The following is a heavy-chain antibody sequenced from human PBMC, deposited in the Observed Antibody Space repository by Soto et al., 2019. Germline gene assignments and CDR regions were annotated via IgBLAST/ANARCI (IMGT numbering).Heavy chain of an antibody. CDR3: AREPVKNYSGDAYYGCFGP. J-gene: IGHJ5*02. CDR1: GDFISSSGCY. D-gene: IGHD2-15*01. Sequence: QVQRQESGPGLVEPSQTLSLTCTVSGDFISSSGCYWTWIRQHPGKGLEWMGFIYYSGRTNYNPSLQSRVTISADTSKNHYYLKLSTVSAADTAVYYCAREPVKNYSGDAYYGCFGPWGQGTLVTVSS. V-gene: IGHV4-31*03. CDR2: IYYSGRT.